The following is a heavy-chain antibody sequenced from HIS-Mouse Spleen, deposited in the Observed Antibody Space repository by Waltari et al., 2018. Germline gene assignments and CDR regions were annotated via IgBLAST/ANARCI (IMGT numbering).Heavy chain of an antibody. CDR1: GGSISSSSYY. V-gene: IGHV4-39*07. D-gene: IGHD6-13*01. CDR3: AREIPYSSSWYDWYFDL. CDR2: ISYRGST. Sequence: QLQLQESGPGLVKPSETLSLTCTVSGGSISSSSYYWGWIRQPPGKGLEWMGSISYRGSTYDNPARKSRVTRSVDTAKNQFALKRSSVTAADTAVYYCAREIPYSSSWYDWYFDLWGRGTLVTVSS. J-gene: IGHJ2*01.